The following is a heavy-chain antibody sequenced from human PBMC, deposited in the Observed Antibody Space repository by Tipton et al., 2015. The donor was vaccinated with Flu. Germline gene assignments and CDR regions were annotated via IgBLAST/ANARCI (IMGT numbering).Heavy chain of an antibody. D-gene: IGHD1-1*01. CDR2: ISYDGSNK. CDR3: ARDRGWNDRYFDY. V-gene: IGHV3-30-3*01. J-gene: IGHJ4*02. CDR1: GFTFSSYA. Sequence: SLRLSCAASGFTFSSYAIHWVRQAPGKGLEWVALISYDGSNKYYADSVKGRFTISRDNSKNTLYLQMNSLRAEDTAVYYCARDRGWNDRYFDYWGQGTLVTVSS.